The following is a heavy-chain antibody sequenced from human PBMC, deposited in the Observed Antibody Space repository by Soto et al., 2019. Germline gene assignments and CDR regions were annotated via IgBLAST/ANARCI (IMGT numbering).Heavy chain of an antibody. D-gene: IGHD3-16*01. CDR3: ARGPDYDLIWNYYYMDV. J-gene: IGHJ6*03. Sequence: QVQLQESGPGLVKPSETLSLSCSVSGGSISGHYWSWVRQTPGKGLEWLGYMYYSGSTNYNPSLKSRDTISEDTAKNHFSLRLTAVTAADTAGYYCARGPDYDLIWNYYYMDVWGKGTTGTVSS. CDR1: GGSISGHY. V-gene: IGHV4-59*08. CDR2: MYYSGST.